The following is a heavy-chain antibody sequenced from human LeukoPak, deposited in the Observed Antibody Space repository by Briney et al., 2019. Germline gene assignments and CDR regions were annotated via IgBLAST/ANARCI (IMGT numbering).Heavy chain of an antibody. CDR3: ARLDTAMVFSY. J-gene: IGHJ4*02. CDR1: GFTFSSYG. V-gene: IGHV3-33*01. CDR2: IWYDGSNK. D-gene: IGHD5-18*01. Sequence: QSGRSLRLSCAASGFTFSSYGMHWVRQAPGKGLEWVAVIWYDGSNKYYADSVKGRFTISRDNSKNTLYLQMNSLRAEDTAVYYCARLDTAMVFSYWGQGTLVTVSS.